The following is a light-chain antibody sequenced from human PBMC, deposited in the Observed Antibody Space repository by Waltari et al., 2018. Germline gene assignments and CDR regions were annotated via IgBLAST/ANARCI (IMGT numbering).Light chain of an antibody. V-gene: IGLV2-8*01. CDR3: SSYAGSNNWV. Sequence: QSALTQPPSASGSPGQSVTISCTGTSSDFGGYNYVSWYQRHQGKAPRRMIFGVNQRPARVPDRFSGSKSGNTTYLTVSVLQAEDEAEYSCSSYAGSNNWVFGGGTKLTVL. J-gene: IGLJ3*02. CDR2: GVN. CDR1: SSDFGGYNY.